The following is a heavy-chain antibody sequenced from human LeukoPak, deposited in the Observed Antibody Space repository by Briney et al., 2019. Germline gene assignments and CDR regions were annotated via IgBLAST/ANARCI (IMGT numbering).Heavy chain of an antibody. J-gene: IGHJ4*02. Sequence: PGGSLRLSCAASGFTFSSYAMSWVRQPPGKGLEGVSAISGSGGSTYYADSVKGRFTISRDNSKNTLYLQMNGLRAEDTAVYYCAKGGSSGYYSTDYWGQGTLVTVSS. CDR3: AKGGSSGYYSTDY. D-gene: IGHD3-22*01. CDR2: ISGSGGST. CDR1: GFTFSSYA. V-gene: IGHV3-23*01.